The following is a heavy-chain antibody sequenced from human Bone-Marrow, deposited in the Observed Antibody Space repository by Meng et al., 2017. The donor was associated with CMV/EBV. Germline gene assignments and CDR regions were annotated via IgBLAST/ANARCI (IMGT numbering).Heavy chain of an antibody. CDR2: IYYSGST. Sequence: SETLSLTCTVSGGSISSSSYYWGWIRQPPGKGLEWIGSIYYSGSTYYNPSLKSRVTISVDTSKNQFSLKLSSVTAADTAVYYCARHGARPRYCSSTSRREYYFDYWGQGTLVTVSS. CDR1: GGSISSSSYY. V-gene: IGHV4-39*01. D-gene: IGHD2-2*01. J-gene: IGHJ4*02. CDR3: ARHGARPRYCSSTSRREYYFDY.